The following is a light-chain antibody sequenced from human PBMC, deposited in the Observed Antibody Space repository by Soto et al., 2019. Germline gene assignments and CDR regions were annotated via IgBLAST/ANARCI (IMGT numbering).Light chain of an antibody. J-gene: IGLJ1*01. V-gene: IGLV2-14*03. CDR2: NVY. Sequence: QSVLTQPASVSGSPGQSITISCTGTSSDVGAYNFVSWHQQHPGKAPKLMIYNVYDRPSGISYRFSGSKSGNTASLTISGIQGEAEADYYCSAYTVSRTYVFGTGTKVTVL. CDR3: SAYTVSRTYV. CDR1: SSDVGAYNF.